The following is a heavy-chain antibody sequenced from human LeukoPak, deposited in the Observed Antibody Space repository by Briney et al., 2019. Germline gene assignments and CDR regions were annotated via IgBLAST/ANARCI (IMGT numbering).Heavy chain of an antibody. CDR1: GGSLISNY. CDR3: ARLKFYDSTGYSPGYYMDV. CDR2: IYGSGIT. D-gene: IGHD3-22*01. V-gene: IGHV4-4*07. Sequence: PSETLSLTCTVSGGSLISNYWSWIRQSAGTGLEWIGRIYGSGITDYTPSLKSRVTMSLDTSRRQFSLRLTSVTAADTAVYYCARLKFYDSTGYSPGYYMDVWGKGATGSVFS. J-gene: IGHJ6*03.